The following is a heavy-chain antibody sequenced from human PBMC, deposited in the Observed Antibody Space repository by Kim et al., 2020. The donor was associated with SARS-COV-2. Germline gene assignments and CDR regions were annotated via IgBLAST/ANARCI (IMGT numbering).Heavy chain of an antibody. Sequence: GGSLRLSCAASGFTFSSYAMHWVRQAPGKGLEWVSVISYDGSNKYYADSVKGRFTISRDNSKNTLYLQMNSLRAEDTAVYYCARGYPDEHDYGDYTVLGDYWGQGTLVTVSS. J-gene: IGHJ4*02. CDR1: GFTFSSYA. CDR3: ARGYPDEHDYGDYTVLGDY. D-gene: IGHD4-17*01. V-gene: IGHV3-30*04. CDR2: ISYDGSNK.